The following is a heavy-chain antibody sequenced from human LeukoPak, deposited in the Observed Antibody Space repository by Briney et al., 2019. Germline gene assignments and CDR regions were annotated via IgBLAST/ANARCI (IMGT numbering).Heavy chain of an antibody. CDR3: ARQAATGRRDYMDV. CDR1: RGTFSSYA. Sequence: GASVKVSCKASRGTFSSYAISWVRQAPGQGLEWMGGIIPIFGTANYAQKFQGRVAITTDESTSTAYMELSSLRSEGTAVYYCARQAATGRRDYMDVWGKGTTVTVSS. J-gene: IGHJ6*03. V-gene: IGHV1-69*05. D-gene: IGHD1-1*01. CDR2: IIPIFGTA.